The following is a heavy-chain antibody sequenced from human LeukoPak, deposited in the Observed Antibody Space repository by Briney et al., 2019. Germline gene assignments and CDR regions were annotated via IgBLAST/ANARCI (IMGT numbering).Heavy chain of an antibody. CDR1: GFTFSSYW. D-gene: IGHD3-10*01. CDR3: ARGRKAGVDYYYYMDV. CDR2: IYGDGSYT. Sequence: GGSLRLSRAASGFTFSSYWIHWVRQVPGKGLVWVSRIYGDGSYTTYADSVEGRFTISSDSAKNTRYLQMNSLRAEDTGVYYCARGRKAGVDYYYYMDVWGKGTTVTVSS. J-gene: IGHJ6*03. V-gene: IGHV3-74*01.